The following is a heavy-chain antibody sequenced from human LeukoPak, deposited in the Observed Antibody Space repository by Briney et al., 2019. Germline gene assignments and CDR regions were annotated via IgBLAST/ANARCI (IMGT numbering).Heavy chain of an antibody. CDR3: ARVKGHDYGDVLDY. CDR2: IYYSGST. D-gene: IGHD4-17*01. CDR1: GGSISSYY. J-gene: IGHJ4*02. V-gene: IGHV4-59*01. Sequence: SETLSLTCTVSGGSISSYYWSWIRQPPGKGLEWIGYIYYSGSTNYNPSLKSRVTISVDTSKNQFSLKLSSVTAADTAVYYCARVKGHDYGDVLDYWGQGTLVTVSS.